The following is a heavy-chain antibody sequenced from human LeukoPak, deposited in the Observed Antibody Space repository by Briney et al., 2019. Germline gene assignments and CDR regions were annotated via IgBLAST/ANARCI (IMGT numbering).Heavy chain of an antibody. D-gene: IGHD1-26*01. V-gene: IGHV4-4*07. J-gene: IGHJ4*02. CDR3: ARESDSIVGATTSDY. CDR1: GGSISSYY. CDR2: IYTSGST. Sequence: SETLSLTCTVSGGSISSYYWSWIRQPAGKGLEWIGRIYTSGSTNYNPSLKSRVTMSVDTSKNQFSLKLSSVTAADTAVYYCARESDSIVGATTSDYWGQGTLVTVSS.